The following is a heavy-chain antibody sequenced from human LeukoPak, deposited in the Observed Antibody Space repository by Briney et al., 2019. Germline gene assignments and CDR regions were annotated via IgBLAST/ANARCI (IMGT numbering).Heavy chain of an antibody. D-gene: IGHD3-10*01. CDR3: ARGGRGPDAFDI. CDR1: GGSFSGYD. CDR2: INHSGTT. J-gene: IGHJ3*02. V-gene: IGHV4-34*01. Sequence: SECVSLTCAVYGGSFSGYDWSWIRQPPGKGLEWIGEINHSGTTNYNPSLKSRVTMSVDTSKNQFSLKLSSVTAADTAVYYCARGGRGPDAFDIWGQGTMVTVCS.